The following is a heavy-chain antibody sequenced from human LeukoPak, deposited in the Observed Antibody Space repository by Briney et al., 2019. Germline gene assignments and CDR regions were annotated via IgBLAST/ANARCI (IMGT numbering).Heavy chain of an antibody. J-gene: IGHJ6*03. CDR2: MNPNSGNT. V-gene: IGHV1-8*03. Sequence: ASVKVSFKASGYTFTSYGINWVRQATGQGREGMGWMNPNSGNTGYAQKFQGRVTITRNTSISTAYMELSSLRSEDTAVYYCARGAAPRGYYYYMDVWGKGTTVTVSS. D-gene: IGHD3-10*01. CDR3: ARGAAPRGYYYYMDV. CDR1: GYTFTSYG.